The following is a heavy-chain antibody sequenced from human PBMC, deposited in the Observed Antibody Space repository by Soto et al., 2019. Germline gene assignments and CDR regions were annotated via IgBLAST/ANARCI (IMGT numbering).Heavy chain of an antibody. CDR1: GGSIRSGGYY. V-gene: IGHV4-31*03. CDR2: IYYSGST. J-gene: IGHJ6*02. CDR3: ARDRRYQLPNYYGMDV. Sequence: PSETLSLTCTVSGGSIRSGGYYWSWIRQHPGKGLEWIGYIYYSGSTYYNPSLKSRVTISVDTSKNQFSLKLSSVTAADTAVYYCARDRRYQLPNYYGMDVWGQGTTVTVSS. D-gene: IGHD2-2*01.